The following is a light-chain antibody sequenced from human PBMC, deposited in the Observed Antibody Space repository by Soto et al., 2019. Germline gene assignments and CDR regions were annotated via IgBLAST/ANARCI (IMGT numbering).Light chain of an antibody. Sequence: QSALTQPASVSGSPGQSIPISCTGTSSDIGSYNYVSWYQQHPGEVPRLMIYDVSNRPSGVSNRFSGSKSGNTASLTISGLQAEDEADYYCGSYTSDNTLVFGGGTKLTVL. V-gene: IGLV2-14*03. CDR3: GSYTSDNTLV. CDR2: DVS. J-gene: IGLJ2*01. CDR1: SSDIGSYNY.